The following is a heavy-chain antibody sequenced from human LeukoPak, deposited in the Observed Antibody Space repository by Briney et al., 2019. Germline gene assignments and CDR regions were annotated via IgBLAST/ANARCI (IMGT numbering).Heavy chain of an antibody. D-gene: IGHD6-25*01. Sequence: ESLKISCKGSGYRFTSYWIGWVRQIPGKGLEWMAIIYPADSDIRYSLSFQGQVTISADKSISTAYLQWSSLKASDTAMYYCARSLTAAAGDYWGQGTLVSVSS. CDR3: ARSLTAAAGDY. CDR1: GYRFTSYW. CDR2: IYPADSDI. V-gene: IGHV5-51*01. J-gene: IGHJ4*02.